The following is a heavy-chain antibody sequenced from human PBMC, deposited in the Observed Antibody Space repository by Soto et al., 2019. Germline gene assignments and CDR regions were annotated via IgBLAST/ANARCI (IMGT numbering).Heavy chain of an antibody. J-gene: IGHJ4*02. D-gene: IGHD3-9*01. CDR2: ISYDGSNK. CDR3: ATSLRYFDWLLPVDY. CDR1: GFTFSSYA. V-gene: IGHV3-30-3*01. Sequence: GGSLRLSCAASGFTFSSYAMHWVRQAPGKGLEWVAVISYDGSNKYYADSVKGRFTISRDNSKNTLYLQMNSLRAEDTAVYYCATSLRYFDWLLPVDYWGQGTLVTVSS.